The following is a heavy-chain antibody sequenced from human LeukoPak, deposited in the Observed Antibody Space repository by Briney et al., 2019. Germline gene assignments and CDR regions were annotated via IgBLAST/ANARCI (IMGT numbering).Heavy chain of an antibody. CDR3: ARGTGIAVAGRNGY. Sequence: PSETLSLTCTVSGGSISSSSYYWGWIRQPPGKGLEWIGSIYYSGSTYYNPSLKSRVTISVDTSKNQFSLKLSSVTAADTAVYYCARGTGIAVAGRNGYWGQGTLVTVSS. D-gene: IGHD6-19*01. CDR1: GGSISSSSYY. CDR2: IYYSGST. J-gene: IGHJ4*02. V-gene: IGHV4-39*07.